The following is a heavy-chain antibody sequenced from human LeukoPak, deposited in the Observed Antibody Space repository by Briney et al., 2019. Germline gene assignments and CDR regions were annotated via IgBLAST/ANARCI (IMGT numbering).Heavy chain of an antibody. CDR3: ARDGGSYYYDSSGYLPDY. V-gene: IGHV1-8*01. J-gene: IGHJ4*02. CDR2: MNPNSGNT. Sequence: ASVKVSCKASGYTFTSYDINWVRQATGQGLEWMGWMNPNSGNTGYAQKFQGRVTMTRNTSISTAYMELSSLRSEDTAVYYCARDGGSYYYDSSGYLPDYWGQGTLVTVSS. D-gene: IGHD3-22*01. CDR1: GYTFTSYD.